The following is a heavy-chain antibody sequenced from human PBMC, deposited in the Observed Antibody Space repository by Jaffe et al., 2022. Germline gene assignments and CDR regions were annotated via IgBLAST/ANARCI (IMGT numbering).Heavy chain of an antibody. CDR3: ASRPNYGDYGQFDY. D-gene: IGHD4-17*01. V-gene: IGHV4-30-2*01. CDR2: IYHSGST. CDR1: GGSISSGGYS. Sequence: QLQLQESGSGLVKPSQTLSLTCAVSGGSISSGGYSWSWIRQPPGKGLEWIGYIYHSGSTYYNPSLKSRVTISVDRSKNQFSLKLSSVTAADTAVYYCASRPNYGDYGQFDYWGQGTLVTVSS. J-gene: IGHJ4*02.